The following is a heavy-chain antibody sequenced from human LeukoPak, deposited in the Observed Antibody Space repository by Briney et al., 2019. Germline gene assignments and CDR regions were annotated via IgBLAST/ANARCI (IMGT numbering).Heavy chain of an antibody. CDR1: GFTFSTYF. V-gene: IGHV3-21*01. J-gene: IGHJ3*02. CDR2: ISPTSGYI. Sequence: GGSLRLSCAVSGFTFSTYFMNWVRQAPGRGLEWVSSISPTSGYIYYADSVKGRFTISRDNAKNSLYLQMNSLRAEDTSLYHSARDKCPRYYDNSDYYPDAFDIWGRGTMVTVSS. D-gene: IGHD3-22*01. CDR3: ARDKCPRYYDNSDYYPDAFDI.